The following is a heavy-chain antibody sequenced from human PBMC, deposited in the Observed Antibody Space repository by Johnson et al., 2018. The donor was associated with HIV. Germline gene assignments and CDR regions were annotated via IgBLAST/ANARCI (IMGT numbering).Heavy chain of an antibody. D-gene: IGHD4-23*01. J-gene: IGHJ3*02. CDR1: GFTFSSYG. V-gene: IGHV3-48*01. CDR3: ARWGVVTPHAFDI. Sequence: VQLVESGGGVVQPGKSLRLSCAASGFTFSSYGMHWVRQAPGKGLEWVSYISSSGSTIYYADSVKGRFTISRDNYKNTLYLQMNSLRAEDTAVYYCARWGVVTPHAFDIWGQGTMVTVSS. CDR2: ISSSGSTI.